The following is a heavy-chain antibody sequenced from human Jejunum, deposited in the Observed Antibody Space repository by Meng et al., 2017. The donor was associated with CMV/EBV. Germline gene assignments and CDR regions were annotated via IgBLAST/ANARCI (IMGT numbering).Heavy chain of an antibody. D-gene: IGHD6-19*01. V-gene: IGHV1-2*06. CDR2: INPNSGGT. CDR3: ARAGPVAGTLDY. J-gene: IGHJ4*02. CDR1: GYTFPRYY. Sequence: CKASGYTFPRYYLHWVRQAPGQGLEWMGRINPNSGGTDYAQNFQGRVTMTRDTSINTDYMELIELRSDDAAVYYCARAGPVAGTLDYWGQGTLVTVSS.